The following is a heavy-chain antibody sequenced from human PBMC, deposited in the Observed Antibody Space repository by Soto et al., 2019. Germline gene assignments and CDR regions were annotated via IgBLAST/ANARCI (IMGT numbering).Heavy chain of an antibody. D-gene: IGHD3-16*01. CDR2: TSYDGSNN. CDR1: GFTFRSYV. V-gene: IGHV3-33*05. Sequence: QVQLVESGGGVVQPGTSLRLSCVGSGFTFRSYVIHWVRQAPGKGLEWVALTSYDGSNNFYADSVKGRFTISRHNSRNTVELQKDSLRFEDTALYYCARWGTRGGLDVWGQGTLVSVSS. CDR3: ARWGTRGGLDV. J-gene: IGHJ4*02.